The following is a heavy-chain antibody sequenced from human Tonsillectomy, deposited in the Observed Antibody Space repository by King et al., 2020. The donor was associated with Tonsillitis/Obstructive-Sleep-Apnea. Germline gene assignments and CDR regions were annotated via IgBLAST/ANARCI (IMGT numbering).Heavy chain of an antibody. Sequence: VQLVESGGGLVKPGGSLRLYCAASGFTFSDYYMSWIRQAPGKGLEWVSYISSSSSYTNYADSVKGRFTISRDNAKNSLYLQMNSLRAEDTAVYYCARGSYCSSTSCYNPSLGYWGQGTLVTVSS. CDR2: ISSSSSYT. V-gene: IGHV3-11*05. CDR3: ARGSYCSSTSCYNPSLGY. CDR1: GFTFSDYY. D-gene: IGHD2-2*02. J-gene: IGHJ4*02.